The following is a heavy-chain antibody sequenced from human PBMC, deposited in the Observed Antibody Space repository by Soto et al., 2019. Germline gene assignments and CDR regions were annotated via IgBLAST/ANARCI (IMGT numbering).Heavy chain of an antibody. J-gene: IGHJ5*02. D-gene: IGHD1-1*01. CDR1: GFTFSSYS. CDR3: ARDTIDNPTWFDP. CDR2: ISSSSYI. Sequence: GGSLRLSCAASGFTFSSYSMNWVRQAPGKGLEWVSSISSSSYIYYADSVKGRFTISRDNAKNSLYLQMNSLRAEDTAVYYCARDTIDNPTWFDPWGQGTLVTVS. V-gene: IGHV3-21*01.